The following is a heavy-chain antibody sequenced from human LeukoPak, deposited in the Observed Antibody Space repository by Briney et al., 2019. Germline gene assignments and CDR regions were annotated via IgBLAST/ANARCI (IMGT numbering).Heavy chain of an antibody. CDR1: GNSLSGYN. Sequence: SETLSLTCTVSGNSLSGYNWTWIRQPAGKGLEWIGLIYITGTTYYNPSLESRLTMSLDTSKNQFSLKLTSVTAADTAVYYCAGSSNYASDIWGQGTVVTVSS. V-gene: IGHV4-4*07. CDR2: IYITGTT. CDR3: AGSSNYASDI. D-gene: IGHD4-11*01. J-gene: IGHJ3*02.